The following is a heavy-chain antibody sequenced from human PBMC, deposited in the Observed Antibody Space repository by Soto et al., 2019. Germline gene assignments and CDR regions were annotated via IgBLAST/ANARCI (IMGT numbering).Heavy chain of an antibody. CDR1: GGSINSHY. CDR2: IHYTGST. V-gene: IGHV4-59*11. J-gene: IGHJ4*02. Sequence: QVHLQESGPGLVKPSETLSLTCVVSGGSINSHYWSWIRQPPGKGLEWIGYIHYTGSTKYNPSLNSRVTISLDTSKSLFSLRLTSVTPAATAVYYCARTWRGGDWGQGTLVTISS. CDR3: ARTWRGGD. D-gene: IGHD1-1*01.